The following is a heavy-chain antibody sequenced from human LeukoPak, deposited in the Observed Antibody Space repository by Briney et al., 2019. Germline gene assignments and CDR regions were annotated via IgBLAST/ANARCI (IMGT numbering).Heavy chain of an antibody. CDR3: ARANTYGDHDAFDI. Sequence: PGGSLRLSCAASGFTFSSYWMSWVRQAPGKGLEWIGYIYYSGSTNYNPSLKSRVTISVDTSKNQFSLKLSSVTAADTAVYYCARANTYGDHDAFDIWGQGTMVTVSS. CDR1: GFTFSSYW. CDR2: IYYSGST. D-gene: IGHD4-17*01. V-gene: IGHV4-59*08. J-gene: IGHJ3*02.